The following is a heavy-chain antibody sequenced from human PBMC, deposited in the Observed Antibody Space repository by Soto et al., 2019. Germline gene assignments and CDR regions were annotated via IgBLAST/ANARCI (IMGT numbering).Heavy chain of an antibody. J-gene: IGHJ4*02. CDR1: GVTVSSNY. CDR2: IYSGGST. CDR3: ARQGDDYGGGYFDY. V-gene: IGHV3-66*04. Sequence: EVQLVESGGGLVQPGGSLRLSCAASGVTVSSNYMSWVRQAPGKGLEWVAVIYSGGSTYYADSVKGRFTISRDNSKNTLYLQMNILRAEDTAVYYCARQGDDYGGGYFDYWGQGTLVTVSS. D-gene: IGHD3-10*01.